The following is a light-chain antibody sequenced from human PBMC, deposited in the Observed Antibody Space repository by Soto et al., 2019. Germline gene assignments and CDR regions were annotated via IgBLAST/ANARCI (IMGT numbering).Light chain of an antibody. CDR1: SSNIGAGYD. Sequence: QSVLTQPPSVSGAPGQRVTISCTGSSSNIGAGYDVHWYQQLPGTAPKLLIYVNNNRPSGVPDRFSASKSGTSASLVITGLQAEDEAGYYCQSYDSSLSTSGVFGGGTQLTVL. CDR2: VNN. CDR3: QSYDSSLSTSGV. V-gene: IGLV1-40*01. J-gene: IGLJ3*02.